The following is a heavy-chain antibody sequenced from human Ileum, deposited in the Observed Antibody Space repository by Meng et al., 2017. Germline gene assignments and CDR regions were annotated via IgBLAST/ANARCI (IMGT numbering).Heavy chain of an antibody. CDR2: VLYSGSS. V-gene: IGHV4-4*02. J-gene: IGHJ2*01. CDR3: ARADYVRYFDL. CDR1: GGSFESETW. D-gene: IGHD3-10*02. Sequence: VHLHVLFPGYVNSSETPSLHFAVSGGSFESETWWTWFLRPPGQGPEWSGEVLYSGSSHCNPSLRSRSTISIDNSQNRFSLNLNSVSAADTAIYYCARADYVRYFDLWGRGTLVTVSS.